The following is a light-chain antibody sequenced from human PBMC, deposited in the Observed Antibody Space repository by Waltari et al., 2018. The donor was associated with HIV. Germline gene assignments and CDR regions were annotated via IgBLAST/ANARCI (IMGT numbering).Light chain of an antibody. V-gene: IGLV1-40*01. Sequence: QSDLTQPPSVSGAPGQRVTIYCHRVSAGYDVHWYQQLPGTAPKLLIYGNSNRPSGVPDRFSGSKSGPLASLAITGLQAEDEADYYCQSYDSSLSSSVFGGGTRLTVL. CDR1: SAGYD. CDR3: QSYDSSLSSSV. CDR2: GNS. J-gene: IGLJ2*01.